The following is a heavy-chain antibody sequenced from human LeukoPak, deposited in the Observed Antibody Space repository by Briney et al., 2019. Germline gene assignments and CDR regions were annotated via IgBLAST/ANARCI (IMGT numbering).Heavy chain of an antibody. Sequence: PSETLSLTCTVSGGSIRSYYWSWIRQPPGKGLEWIGYIYHSGTTKYNPSLKSRVTISVDMSKNQFSLKLSSVTAADTALYYCARYCSGGSCYSGAFDIWGQGTMVTVSS. CDR3: ARYCSGGSCYSGAFDI. CDR1: GGSIRSYY. J-gene: IGHJ3*02. V-gene: IGHV4-59*08. CDR2: IYHSGTT. D-gene: IGHD2-15*01.